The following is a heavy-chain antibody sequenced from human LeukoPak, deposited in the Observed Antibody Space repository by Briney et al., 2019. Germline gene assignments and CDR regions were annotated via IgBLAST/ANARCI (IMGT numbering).Heavy chain of an antibody. J-gene: IGHJ6*03. Sequence: GESLKISCKDSGYSFTIYWIVWVRQMPGKGLEWMGSIYPGDSDTRYSPSFQGQVTISADKSISTAYLQWSSLEASDTAIYYCARRSFDYYYMDVWGKGTTVTVSS. D-gene: IGHD2/OR15-2a*01. V-gene: IGHV5-51*01. CDR2: IYPGDSDT. CDR1: GYSFTIYW. CDR3: ARRSFDYYYMDV.